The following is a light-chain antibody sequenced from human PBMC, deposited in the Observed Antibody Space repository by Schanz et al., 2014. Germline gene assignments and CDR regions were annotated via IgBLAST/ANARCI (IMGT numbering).Light chain of an antibody. CDR3: QQYLNWPTT. CDR1: QNVGTY. V-gene: IGKV3-11*01. J-gene: IGKJ5*01. Sequence: DIVVTQSPATLSLSPGERATLSCRSSQNVGTYLAWYQHKPGQAPRLLIYDASKRATGIPARFSGRGSGTDFTLTISGLEPEDSAVDYYQQYLNWPTTFGQGTRLEIK. CDR2: DAS.